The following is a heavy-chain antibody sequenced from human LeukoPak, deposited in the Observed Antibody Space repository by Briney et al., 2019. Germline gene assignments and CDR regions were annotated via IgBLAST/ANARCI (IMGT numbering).Heavy chain of an antibody. Sequence: SETLSLTCAVYGGSFSGYYWSWIRQPPGKGLEWIGEINHRGSTNYNPSLKSRVTISVDTSKNQFSLKLSSVTAADTAVYYCARVAYSGYDYRGYFDYWGQGTLVTVSS. CDR3: ARVAYSGYDYRGYFDY. D-gene: IGHD5-12*01. CDR1: GGSFSGYY. V-gene: IGHV4-34*01. CDR2: INHRGST. J-gene: IGHJ4*02.